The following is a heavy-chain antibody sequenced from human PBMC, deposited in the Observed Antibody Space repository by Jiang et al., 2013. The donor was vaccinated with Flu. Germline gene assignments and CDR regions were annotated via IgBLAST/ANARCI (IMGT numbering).Heavy chain of an antibody. V-gene: IGHV1-3*01. CDR2: INAGNGNT. D-gene: IGHD1-26*01. J-gene: IGHJ4*02. Sequence: GAEVKKPGASVKVSCKASGYTFTSYAMHWVRQAPGQRLEWMGWINAGNGNTKYSQKFQGRVTITRDTSASTAYMELSSLRSEDTAVYYCARDPWWGATTLVDDYWGQGTLVTVSS. CDR1: GYTFTSYA. CDR3: ARDPWWGATTLVDDY.